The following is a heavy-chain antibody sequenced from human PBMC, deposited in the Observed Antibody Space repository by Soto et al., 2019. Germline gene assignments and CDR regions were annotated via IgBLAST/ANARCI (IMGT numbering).Heavy chain of an antibody. Sequence: EVQLVESGGGLVQPGGSLRLSCAASGFTFSTYSVNWVRQAPGKGLEWVSYISSSSSTIYYADSVKGRFTISRDNAKNSLYLQMNSLRDEDTSVYYCARADYGDYGVNYYYGVDVWGQGTTVTVSS. V-gene: IGHV3-48*02. CDR1: GFTFSTYS. CDR3: ARADYGDYGVNYYYGVDV. CDR2: ISSSSSTI. J-gene: IGHJ6*02. D-gene: IGHD4-17*01.